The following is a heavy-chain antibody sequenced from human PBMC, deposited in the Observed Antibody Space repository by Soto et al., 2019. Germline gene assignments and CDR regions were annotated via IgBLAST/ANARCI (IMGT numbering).Heavy chain of an antibody. CDR1: GYTFTSYG. D-gene: IGHD2-2*01. Sequence: SVKVSCKASGYTFTSYGISWVRQAPGQGLEWMGWINPNSGGTNYAQKFQGWVTMTRDTSISTAYMELSRLRSDDTAVYYCARGDIVSSTSYYYGMDVWGQGTTVTVSS. J-gene: IGHJ6*02. CDR3: ARGDIVSSTSYYYGMDV. V-gene: IGHV1-2*04. CDR2: INPNSGGT.